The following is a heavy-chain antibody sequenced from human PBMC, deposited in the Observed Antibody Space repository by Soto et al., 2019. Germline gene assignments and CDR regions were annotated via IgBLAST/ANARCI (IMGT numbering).Heavy chain of an antibody. V-gene: IGHV1-69*12. J-gene: IGHJ6*02. Sequence: QVQLEQSGAEVKKPGSSVKVSCKASGGTFRNSAISWVRQAPGQGLEWMGGIMPIFRTPDYAQKFQGRVTVTADESTSTAYMELSGLRSDDTAVYYCARDKVRLQLGGNYYYILDVWGQGTTVTVSS. CDR1: GGTFRNSA. CDR3: ARDKVRLQLGGNYYYILDV. CDR2: IMPIFRTP. D-gene: IGHD5-12*01.